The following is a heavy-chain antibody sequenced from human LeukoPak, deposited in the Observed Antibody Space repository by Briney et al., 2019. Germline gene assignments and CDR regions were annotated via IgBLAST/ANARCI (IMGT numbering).Heavy chain of an antibody. J-gene: IGHJ4*02. CDR2: IWYDGSNK. Sequence: PGRSLRLSCAASGFTFSSYGMHWVRQAPGKGLEWVAVIWYDGSNKYYADSVKGRFTISRDNSKNTLYLQMNSLRAEDTAVYYCARDRPHYYDSSGYYLRGSYFDYWGQGTLVTVSS. CDR1: GFTFSSYG. V-gene: IGHV3-33*01. CDR3: ARDRPHYYDSSGYYLRGSYFDY. D-gene: IGHD3-22*01.